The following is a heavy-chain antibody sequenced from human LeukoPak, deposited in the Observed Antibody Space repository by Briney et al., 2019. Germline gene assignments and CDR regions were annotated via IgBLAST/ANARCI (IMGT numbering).Heavy chain of an antibody. CDR1: GYTFNDYY. CDR2: IDPNSGGT. V-gene: IGHV1-2*02. D-gene: IGHD3-22*01. Sequence: ASVTDSFMATGYTFNDYYIHWVRQAPGQGLEWMGCIDPNSGGTSYAERFQGRVTMTRDTSISTAYMDLSRLTSDDTAVYYCARAIVSMTVALNWRDAFDIWGQGTIVTISA. J-gene: IGHJ3*02. CDR3: ARAIVSMTVALNWRDAFDI.